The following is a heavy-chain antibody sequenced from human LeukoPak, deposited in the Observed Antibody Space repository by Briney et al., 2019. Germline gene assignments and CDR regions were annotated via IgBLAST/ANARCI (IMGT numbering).Heavy chain of an antibody. D-gene: IGHD6-13*01. Sequence: GGSLRLSCAASGFAFSTYWMRWVRQAPGKGLVWVSRINSDGSSTSYADSVKGRFTISRDNAKNTLYLQMNSLRAEDTAVYYCARDPSAAAGYFDNWGQGTLVTVSS. CDR2: INSDGSST. V-gene: IGHV3-74*01. CDR3: ARDPSAAAGYFDN. CDR1: GFAFSTYW. J-gene: IGHJ4*02.